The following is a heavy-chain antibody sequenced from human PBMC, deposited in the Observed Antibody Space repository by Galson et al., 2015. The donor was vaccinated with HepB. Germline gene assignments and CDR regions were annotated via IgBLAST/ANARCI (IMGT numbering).Heavy chain of an antibody. CDR2: IYYSGST. J-gene: IGHJ6*03. V-gene: IGHV4-31*03. D-gene: IGHD6-13*01. Sequence: LSLTCTVSGGSISSGGYYWSWIRQHPGKSLEWIGYIYYSGSTYYNPSLKSRVTISVDTSENQFSLKLSSVTAADTAVYYCARDRGLVAAAGQYYYYYMDVWGKGTTVTVSS. CDR3: ARDRGLVAAAGQYYYYYMDV. CDR1: GGSISSGGYY.